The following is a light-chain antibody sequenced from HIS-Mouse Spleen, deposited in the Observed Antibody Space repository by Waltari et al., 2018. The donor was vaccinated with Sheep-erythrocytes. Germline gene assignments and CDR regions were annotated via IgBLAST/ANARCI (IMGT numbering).Light chain of an antibody. CDR3: QQYNNWPPPYT. V-gene: IGKV3-15*01. Sequence: ELVMTQYPATLSVSPGARATLSCRASQTVSSNVAWYQQQPGQAPWLLNYGASTRATGIPARFSGSGSGTEFTLTISSMQSEDFAVYYCQQYNNWPPPYTFGQGTKLEIK. CDR1: QTVSSN. J-gene: IGKJ2*01. CDR2: GAS.